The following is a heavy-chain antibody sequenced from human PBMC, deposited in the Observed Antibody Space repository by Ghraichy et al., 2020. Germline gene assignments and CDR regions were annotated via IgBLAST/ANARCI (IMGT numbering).Heavy chain of an antibody. D-gene: IGHD3-22*01. CDR3: ARYHTYYYDSSGPTYAFDI. J-gene: IGHJ3*02. V-gene: IGHV4-30-4*01. Sequence: SETLSLTCTVSGGSISSGDYYWSWIRQPPGKGLEWIGYIYYSGSTYYNPSLKSRVTISVDTSKNQFSLKLSSVTAADTAVYYCARYHTYYYDSSGPTYAFDIWGQGTMVTVSS. CDR2: IYYSGST. CDR1: GGSISSGDYY.